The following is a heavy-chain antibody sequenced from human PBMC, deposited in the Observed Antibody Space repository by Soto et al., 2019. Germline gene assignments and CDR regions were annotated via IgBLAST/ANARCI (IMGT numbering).Heavy chain of an antibody. CDR1: TDSINRSPFF. J-gene: IGHJ5*02. V-gene: IGHV4-39*01. CDR3: ARNSPIAVAGPRQGFWFDA. D-gene: IGHD6-19*01. Sequence: SETLSLTCTVSTDSINRSPFFWGWVRQPPGKGLEWLGSIFFSGTTFYNPSLESRLSMSIDTSKDQFSLRLNSVTAADTAVYFCARNSPIAVAGPRQGFWFDAWGQGALVTVSS. CDR2: IFFSGTT.